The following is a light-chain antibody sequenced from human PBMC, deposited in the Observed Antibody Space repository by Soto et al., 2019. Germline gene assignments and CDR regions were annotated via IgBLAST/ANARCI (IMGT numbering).Light chain of an antibody. CDR1: QNVSSW. Sequence: DIQITQSPSSVSASVGDRVTVTCRASQNVSSWLAWYQQTPGKAPKLLIYGTSTLQRGVPARFIGSGSCTEFTLVISSLQTEDFATYFCQQGNRFPFTFGPGT. V-gene: IGKV1-12*01. CDR3: QQGNRFPFT. J-gene: IGKJ3*01. CDR2: GTS.